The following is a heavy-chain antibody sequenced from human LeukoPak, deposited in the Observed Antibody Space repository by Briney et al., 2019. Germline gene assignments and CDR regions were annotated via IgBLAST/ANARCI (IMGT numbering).Heavy chain of an antibody. Sequence: GASVKVSCKASGYTFTGYYMHWVRQAPGQGLEWMGWINPNSGGTNYAQKFQGRVTMTRDTSISTAYMELSRLRSDDTAVYYCARGLKYCSSTSCYNPPSYWGQGTLVTVSS. V-gene: IGHV1-2*02. D-gene: IGHD2-2*02. CDR1: GYTFTGYY. CDR3: ARGLKYCSSTSCYNPPSY. CDR2: INPNSGGT. J-gene: IGHJ4*02.